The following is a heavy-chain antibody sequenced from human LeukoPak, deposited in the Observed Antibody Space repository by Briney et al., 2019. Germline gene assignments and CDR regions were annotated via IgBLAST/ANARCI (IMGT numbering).Heavy chain of an antibody. CDR1: GYTFTSYD. CDR2: IKQNRSNT. J-gene: IGHJ4*02. V-gene: IGHV1-8*01. Sequence: ASVKVSCTASGYTFTSYDINWVRPATGQGVEWMGWIKQNRSNTGYAQKFQGRVTMTRNTSISTAYIELSSLSSEATAVYYCARGGYSYGSDFDYWGQGTLVTVSS. CDR3: ARGGYSYGSDFDY. D-gene: IGHD5-18*01.